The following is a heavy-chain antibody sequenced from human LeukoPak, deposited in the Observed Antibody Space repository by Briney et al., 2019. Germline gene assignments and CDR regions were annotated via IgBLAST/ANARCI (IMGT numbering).Heavy chain of an antibody. CDR3: ARDLVGLRLRWFDP. Sequence: SETLSLTCAVYGGSFSGYYWSWIRQPPGKGLEWIGYIYYSGSTYYNPSLKSRVTISVDTSKNQFSLKLSSVTAADTAVHYCARDLVGLRLRWFDPWGQGTLVTVSS. CDR1: GGSFSGYY. J-gene: IGHJ5*02. V-gene: IGHV4-30-4*08. D-gene: IGHD4-17*01. CDR2: IYYSGST.